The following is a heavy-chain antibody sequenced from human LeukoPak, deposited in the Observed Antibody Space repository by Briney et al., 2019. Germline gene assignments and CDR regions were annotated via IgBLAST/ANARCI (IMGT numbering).Heavy chain of an antibody. D-gene: IGHD6-19*01. CDR1: GGSISSGGYS. J-gene: IGHJ6*02. CDR2: IYHSGST. CDR3: ARAKGIAVAGNYYYYGMDV. V-gene: IGHV4-30-2*01. Sequence: SETLSLTCAVSGGSISSGGYSWSWIRQPPGKGLEWTGYIYHSGSTYYNPSLKSRVTISVDRSKNQFSLKLSSVTAADTAVYYCARAKGIAVAGNYYYYGMDVWGQGTTVTVSS.